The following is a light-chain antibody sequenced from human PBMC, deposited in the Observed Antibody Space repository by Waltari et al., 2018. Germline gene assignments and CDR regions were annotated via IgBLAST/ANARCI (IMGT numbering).Light chain of an antibody. CDR2: SYT. Sequence: QSVLTQPPSASGTPGQRVTLPCSATTPNIGSDTVTWFRHPPGTAPKLLMYSYTHRTSGVPDRFSGSKSGTSASLAISGLQSDDEADYYCAAWDYRLNIWVFGGGTKLTVL. CDR1: TPNIGSDT. CDR3: AAWDYRLNIWV. J-gene: IGLJ3*02. V-gene: IGLV1-44*01.